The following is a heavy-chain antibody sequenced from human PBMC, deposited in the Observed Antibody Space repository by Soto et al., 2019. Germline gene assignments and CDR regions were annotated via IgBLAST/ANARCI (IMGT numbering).Heavy chain of an antibody. Sequence: LRLSCAASGFTFSDYSLHWVRQAPGKGLQWVALISYDGNNKDFADSVNGRFSISRDNSRNTLYLQLNSLRLEDTAMYYCARDGSPYGEPHDAFDIWGQGTLVTVSS. CDR1: GFTFSDYS. J-gene: IGHJ3*02. CDR3: ARDGSPYGEPHDAFDI. CDR2: ISYDGNNK. D-gene: IGHD4-17*01. V-gene: IGHV3-30-3*01.